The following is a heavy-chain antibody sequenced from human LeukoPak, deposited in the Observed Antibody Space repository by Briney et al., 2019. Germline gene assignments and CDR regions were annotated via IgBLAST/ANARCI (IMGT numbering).Heavy chain of an antibody. J-gene: IGHJ4*02. CDR3: ARGKKQLVHYFDY. Sequence: PSETLSLPCTVSGGSISSYYWSWLRQPPGKGLEWLGHNYYSGSPNYNPSLKSRVTILVDTSKNQFSLKLSCGVAADTAVYYCARGKKQLVHYFDYWGQGTLVTVSS. V-gene: IGHV4-59*12. CDR1: GGSISSYY. D-gene: IGHD6-13*01. CDR2: NYYSGSP.